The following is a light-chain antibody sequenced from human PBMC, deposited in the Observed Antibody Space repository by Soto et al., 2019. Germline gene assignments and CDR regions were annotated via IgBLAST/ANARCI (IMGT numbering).Light chain of an antibody. Sequence: ESVLTQSPGTLSLSPGERGTLSCRASQSVSSNYLAWYQQKPGQAPRLLIYSAFSRDTGIPDRFSGSGSGTDDTVTISKRELEEFDVEYCQCYVISPLTFGQGTKVEIK. CDR1: QSVSSNY. CDR3: QCYVISPLT. V-gene: IGKV3-20*01. J-gene: IGKJ1*01. CDR2: SAF.